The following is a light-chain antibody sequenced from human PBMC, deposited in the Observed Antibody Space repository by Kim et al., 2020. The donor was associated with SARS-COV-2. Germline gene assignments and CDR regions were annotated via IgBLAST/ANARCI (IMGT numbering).Light chain of an antibody. V-gene: IGKV1-12*01. CDR1: QDISSW. Sequence: SASVGDRVTITCRASQDISSWLAWYQQKPGKAPKLLIYDATNLQSGVPSRFSGSGSGTDFTLTISSLQPEDFASYYCQQTNSFPYTFGQGTKLEI. J-gene: IGKJ2*01. CDR2: DAT. CDR3: QQTNSFPYT.